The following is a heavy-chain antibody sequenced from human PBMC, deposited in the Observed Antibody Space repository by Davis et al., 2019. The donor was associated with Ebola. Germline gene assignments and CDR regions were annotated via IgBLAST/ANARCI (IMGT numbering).Heavy chain of an antibody. D-gene: IGHD2-8*01. CDR2: IIPTLGIA. J-gene: IGHJ6*02. CDR3: ARERTNEDGMDV. CDR1: GGTFSSYA. Sequence: AASVKVSCKASGGTFSSYAISWVRQAPGQGLEWMGRIIPTLGIANYAQKFQGRVTITADKSTSTAYMELSSLRSEDTAVYYCARERTNEDGMDVWGQGTTVTVSS. V-gene: IGHV1-69*04.